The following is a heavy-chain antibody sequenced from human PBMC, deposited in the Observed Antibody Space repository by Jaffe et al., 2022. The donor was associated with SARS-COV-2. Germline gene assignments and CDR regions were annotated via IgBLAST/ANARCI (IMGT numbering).Heavy chain of an antibody. CDR1: GGSISSGGYY. CDR3: ARGSREQWLVYGRGGFDY. Sequence: QVQLQESGPGLVKPSQTLSLTCTVSGGSISSGGYYWSWIRQHPGKGLEWIGYIYYSGSTYYNPSLKSRVTISVDTSKNQFSLKLSSVTAADTAVYYCARGSREQWLVYGRGGFDYWGQGTLVTVSS. J-gene: IGHJ4*02. V-gene: IGHV4-31*03. CDR2: IYYSGST. D-gene: IGHD6-19*01.